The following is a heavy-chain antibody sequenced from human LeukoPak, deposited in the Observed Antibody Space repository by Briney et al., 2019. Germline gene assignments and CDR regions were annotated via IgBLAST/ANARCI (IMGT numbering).Heavy chain of an antibody. J-gene: IGHJ6*04. Sequence: GGSLRLSCAASGFTFSSYWMSWVRQAPGKGLEWVANIKQDGSEKYYVDSVKGRFTISRDNAKNSLFLQMDSLRAEDTAVYYCAELGITMIGGVWGKGTTVTISS. CDR2: IKQDGSEK. CDR3: AELGITMIGGV. D-gene: IGHD3-10*02. CDR1: GFTFSSYW. V-gene: IGHV3-7*01.